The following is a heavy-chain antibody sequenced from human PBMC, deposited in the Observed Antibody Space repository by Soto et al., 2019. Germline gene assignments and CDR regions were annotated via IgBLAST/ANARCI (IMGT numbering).Heavy chain of an antibody. J-gene: IGHJ4*01. Sequence: QVQLQESGPGLVKPSETLSLTCSVSGGSIRDYYWSWIRQPPGKGLEWIGYTYYGWNTNYNPSLKSRVTISVDTSKNQFSLKLISVTAADTAVYYCALDGEYYDSSGLYFDYWGHGTLVTVSS. CDR2: TYYGWNT. CDR3: ALDGEYYDSSGLYFDY. CDR1: GGSIRDYY. D-gene: IGHD3-22*01. V-gene: IGHV4-59*01.